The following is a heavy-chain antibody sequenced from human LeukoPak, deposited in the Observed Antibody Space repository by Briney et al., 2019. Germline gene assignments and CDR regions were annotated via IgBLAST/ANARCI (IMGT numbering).Heavy chain of an antibody. V-gene: IGHV5-10-1*01. J-gene: IGHJ4*02. Sequence: GESLKISCKGSGYSFTNYWIGWVRQMAGKGLEWMGRIDTSDSYTNYSPSFQGHVTISADKSISTAYLQWSSLKASDTAMYYCARQVDNQHHPYGDFDYWGQGTLVTVSS. CDR3: ARQVDNQHHPYGDFDY. CDR1: GYSFTNYW. CDR2: IDTSDSYT. D-gene: IGHD1-14*01.